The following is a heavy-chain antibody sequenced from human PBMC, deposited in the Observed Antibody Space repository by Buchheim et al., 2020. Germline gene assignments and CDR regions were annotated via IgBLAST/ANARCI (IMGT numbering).Heavy chain of an antibody. CDR3: ASDRGGYGDLDY. V-gene: IGHV4-30-4*01. CDR1: GGSISSGDSY. Sequence: QVQLQESGPGLVKPSQTLSLTCTVSGGSISSGDSYWSWIRQPPGKGLVWIGYIHYSGTTYYNPSLKSRLTMSVDTSNNQFSLNLYSVTAADTAVYYCASDRGGYGDLDYWGQGTL. CDR2: IHYSGTT. D-gene: IGHD4-17*01. J-gene: IGHJ4*02.